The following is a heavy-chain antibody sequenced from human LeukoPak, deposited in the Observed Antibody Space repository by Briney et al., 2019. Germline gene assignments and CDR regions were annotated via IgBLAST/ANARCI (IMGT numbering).Heavy chain of an antibody. Sequence: SETLSLTCTVSGGSIRTTSSYWGRIRQPPGKGLEWIGSIFYSGYTYSNSSLESRVTMSVDTSKNQFSLKLNSVTAPGTAIYYFARYFAGHTRNFDYWGQGTTVTVSS. CDR3: ARYFAGHTRNFDY. V-gene: IGHV4-39*01. CDR2: IFYSGYT. D-gene: IGHD3-10*01. CDR1: GGSIRTTSSY. J-gene: IGHJ4*03.